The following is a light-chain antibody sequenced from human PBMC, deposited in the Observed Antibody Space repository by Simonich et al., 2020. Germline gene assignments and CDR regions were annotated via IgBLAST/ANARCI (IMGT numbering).Light chain of an antibody. V-gene: IGLV2-23*01. CDR3: CSYAGSSTVV. Sequence: QSALTQPASVYGSPGQSITISCTGTSSDVGRYNLVSLYQQHPGKAPKLMIYEGSKRPSGVSYRLSGSKSGNTASLTISGLQAEDEADYYCCSYAGSSTVVFGGGTKLTVL. J-gene: IGLJ2*01. CDR2: EGS. CDR1: SSDVGRYNL.